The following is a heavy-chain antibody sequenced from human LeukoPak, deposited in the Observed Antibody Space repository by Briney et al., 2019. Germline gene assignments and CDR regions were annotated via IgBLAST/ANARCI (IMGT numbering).Heavy chain of an antibody. CDR1: GGSISSSSYY. V-gene: IGHV4-39*01. Sequence: SETLSLTCTVSGGSISSSSYYWGWIRQPPGKGLEWIGNIFYSGTTYYNPSLKSRVTISVDTSKNQFSLKLSSVTAADTAVYYCARSWIQLWYYGYWGQGTLVTVSS. CDR3: ARSWIQLWYYGY. J-gene: IGHJ4*02. CDR2: IFYSGTT. D-gene: IGHD5-18*01.